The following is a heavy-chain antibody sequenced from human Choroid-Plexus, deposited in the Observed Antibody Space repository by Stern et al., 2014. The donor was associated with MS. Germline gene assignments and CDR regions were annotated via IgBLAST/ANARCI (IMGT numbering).Heavy chain of an antibody. J-gene: IGHJ6*02. CDR2: IKQDGSEK. Sequence: EDQLVASGGGLVQPGGSLRLSCSASGFTFSVYWMSWVRQAPGKGLEWVANIKQDGSEKNYVDSLKGRFTISRDNAKNLLYLQINSLRAEDTAVYYCARDLSYWVNGMDVWGLGTTVTVSS. D-gene: IGHD2-15*01. CDR3: ARDLSYWVNGMDV. CDR1: GFTFSVYW. V-gene: IGHV3-7*01.